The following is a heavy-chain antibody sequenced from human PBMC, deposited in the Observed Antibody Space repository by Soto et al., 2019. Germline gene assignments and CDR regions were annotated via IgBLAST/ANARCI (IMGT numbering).Heavy chain of an antibody. CDR2: ISLYSDGT. D-gene: IGHD2-2*01. J-gene: IGHJ5*02. CDR3: ARVVPGAEAWFGP. CDR1: GYTFSTYG. V-gene: IGHV1-18*01. Sequence: ASVNVSCKTSGYTFSTYGITWLRQAPGQPLEWLGWISLYSDGTNYAQKFQGRVSMTTDTSTTTAYMELRSLRSDDTAVCYCARVVPGAEAWFGPWGQGTLVTVSS.